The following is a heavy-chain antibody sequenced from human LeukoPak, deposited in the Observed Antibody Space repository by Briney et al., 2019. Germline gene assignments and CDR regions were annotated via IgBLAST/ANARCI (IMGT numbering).Heavy chain of an antibody. Sequence: GGSLRLSCAASGFNFSDYYMSWIRQAPGKGLERVSYISSSGFSTYYAGSVKGRFTISRDNARNSLYLQMNSLAPEDTALYYCARGKRRFGYWGQGTLVSVSS. J-gene: IGHJ4*02. CDR1: GFNFSDYY. CDR3: ARGKRRFGY. V-gene: IGHV3-11*01. CDR2: ISSSGFST.